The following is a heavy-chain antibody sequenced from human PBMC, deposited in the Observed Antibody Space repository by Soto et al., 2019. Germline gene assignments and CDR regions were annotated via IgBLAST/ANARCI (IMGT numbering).Heavy chain of an antibody. CDR1: GGTFSSYT. V-gene: IGHV1-69*08. CDR3: ARERGGYSNYYYDDYMDV. Sequence: QVQLVQSGAEVKKPGSSVKVSCKASGGTFSSYTISWVRQAPGQGLEWMGRIIPILGIANYAQKFQGRVTITADKSTSKAYMELSSLRSEDTAVYYCARERGGYSNYYYDDYMDVRGKGTTVTVSS. J-gene: IGHJ6*03. D-gene: IGHD4-4*01. CDR2: IIPILGIA.